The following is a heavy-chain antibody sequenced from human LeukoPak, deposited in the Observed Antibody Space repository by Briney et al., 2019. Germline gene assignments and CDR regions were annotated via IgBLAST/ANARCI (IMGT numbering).Heavy chain of an antibody. V-gene: IGHV1-2*02. CDR1: GYTFTDYY. CDR3: GRKSASRKTSEFDY. J-gene: IGHJ4*02. CDR2: IHPNSGGT. Sequence: ASVKVSCKASGYTFTDYYMNWVRQPPGQGLEWMGWIHPNSGGTNYAQKFQGRVTMTRDTSISTAYMELSRLTFDDTAVYYCGRKSASRKTSEFDYWGQGTLVTVSS. D-gene: IGHD2-2*01.